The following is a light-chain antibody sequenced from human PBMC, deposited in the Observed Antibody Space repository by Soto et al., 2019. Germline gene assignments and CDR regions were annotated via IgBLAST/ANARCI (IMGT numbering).Light chain of an antibody. V-gene: IGLV2-11*01. Sequence: QSVLTQPRSVSGSPGQSVTISCTGTSSYVGGYNYGSWYQHHPGKAPKLMIYDVSKRPSGVPDRFSGSKSGNTASLTISGLQAEDEADYYCCSYAGSYTYVFGTGPKLTVL. CDR1: SSYVGGYNY. CDR3: CSYAGSYTYV. J-gene: IGLJ1*01. CDR2: DVS.